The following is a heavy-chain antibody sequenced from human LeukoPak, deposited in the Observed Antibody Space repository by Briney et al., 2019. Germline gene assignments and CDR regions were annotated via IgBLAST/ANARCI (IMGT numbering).Heavy chain of an antibody. CDR2: IYYTET. Sequence: SETLSLTCTVSGGSVSNYYWSWIRQSPGKGLEWIGYIYYTETSYNSSLKSRVTILADTSKNQFSLKLSSVTAADTAVYYCARASVLLSMDVWGKGTTVTISS. D-gene: IGHD3-10*01. CDR1: GGSVSNYY. J-gene: IGHJ6*03. V-gene: IGHV4-59*02. CDR3: ARASVLLSMDV.